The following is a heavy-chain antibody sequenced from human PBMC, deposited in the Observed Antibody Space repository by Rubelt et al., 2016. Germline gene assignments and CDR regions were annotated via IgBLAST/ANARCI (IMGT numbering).Heavy chain of an antibody. CDR2: INHSGST. J-gene: IGHJ5*02. V-gene: IGHV4-34*01. Sequence: QVQLQQWGAGLLKPSETLSLTCAVYGGSFSGYYWSWIRQPPGKGLEWIGEINHSGSTNYNPSLKSRVTISVDKANNRCARRLISLTASDTAVYYCARGPLCRDGGCYSRSRFDPWGQGTLVTVSS. CDR1: GGSFSGYY. CDR3: ARGPLCRDGGCYSRSRFDP. D-gene: IGHD2-15*01.